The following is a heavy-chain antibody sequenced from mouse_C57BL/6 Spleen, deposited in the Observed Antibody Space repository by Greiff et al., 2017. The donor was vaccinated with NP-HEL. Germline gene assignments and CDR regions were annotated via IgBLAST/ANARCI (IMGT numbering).Heavy chain of an antibody. D-gene: IGHD1-1*01. J-gene: IGHJ1*03. CDR3: ARQDYGSSYEYFDV. CDR2: ISSGGSYT. CDR1: GFTFSSYG. Sequence: EVKLVESGGDLVKPGGSLKLSCAASGFTFSSYGMSWVRQTPDKRLEWVATISSGGSYTYYPDSVKGRFTISRDNAKNTLYLQMSSLKSEDTAMYYCARQDYGSSYEYFDVWGTGTTVTVSS. V-gene: IGHV5-6*01.